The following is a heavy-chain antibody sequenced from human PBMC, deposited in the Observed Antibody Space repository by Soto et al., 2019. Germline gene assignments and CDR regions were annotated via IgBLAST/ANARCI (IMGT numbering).Heavy chain of an antibody. D-gene: IGHD2-15*01. CDR2: IYYSGST. V-gene: IGHV4-39*01. Sequence: QLQLQESGPGLVKPSETLSLTCTVSGGSISSSSYYWGWIRQPPGKGLEWIGSIYYSGSTYYNPSLKSRVTISVDTSKNQFSLKLSSVTAADTAVYYCASEGDCSGGSCSNYYYYGMDVWGQGTTVTVSS. CDR3: ASEGDCSGGSCSNYYYYGMDV. CDR1: GGSISSSSYY. J-gene: IGHJ6*02.